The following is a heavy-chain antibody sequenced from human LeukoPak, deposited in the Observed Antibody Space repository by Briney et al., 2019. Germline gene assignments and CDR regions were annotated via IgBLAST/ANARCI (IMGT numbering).Heavy chain of an antibody. J-gene: IGHJ5*02. D-gene: IGHD1-26*01. CDR1: GYTFTRYG. CDR2: IIPIFGTA. Sequence: GASVKLSCKASGYTFTRYGMSWVRQAPGQGLEWMGGIIPIFGTANYAQKFQGRDTITADKSTSTAYMELSSLRSEDTAVYYCAREGGRSGSFPLMFDPWGQGTLVTVSS. V-gene: IGHV1-69*06. CDR3: AREGGRSGSFPLMFDP.